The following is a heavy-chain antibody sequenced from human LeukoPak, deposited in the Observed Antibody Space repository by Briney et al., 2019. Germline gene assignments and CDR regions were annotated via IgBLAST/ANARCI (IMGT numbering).Heavy chain of an antibody. V-gene: IGHV3-7*01. Sequence: GGSLRLSCAASGFTVSEFWMSWVRQAPGKGLEWVANIKQDGTEKNYVDSVKGRLITSRDNAKNSLFLQMNSLRVEDTAVYYCARVSAAGRFLDLWGRGTLVLVSA. CDR2: IKQDGTEK. CDR1: GFTVSEFW. D-gene: IGHD6-13*01. CDR3: ARVSAAGRFLDL. J-gene: IGHJ2*01.